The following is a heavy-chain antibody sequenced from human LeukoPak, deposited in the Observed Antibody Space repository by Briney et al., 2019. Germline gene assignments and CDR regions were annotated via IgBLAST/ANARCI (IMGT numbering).Heavy chain of an antibody. D-gene: IGHD3-22*01. CDR2: INPNSGGT. CDR3: ARDIRVSSGYYDY. V-gene: IGHV1-2*02. CDR1: GYTFTGYY. J-gene: IGHJ4*02. Sequence: ASVKVSCKASGYTFTGYYMHWVRQAPGQGLEWMGWINPNSGGTNYAQKFQGRVTMTRDTSISTAYMELSRLRSDDTAVYYCARDIRVSSGYYDYWGQGTLVTVSS.